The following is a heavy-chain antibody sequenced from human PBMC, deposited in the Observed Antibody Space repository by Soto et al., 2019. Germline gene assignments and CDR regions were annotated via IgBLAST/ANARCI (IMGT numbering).Heavy chain of an antibody. CDR2: IYSSGYT. D-gene: IGHD5-12*01. CDR3: ARGGGYNFRIDY. CDR1: GDSIRGFY. Sequence: KASETLSLTCTVSGDSIRGFYWSWIRQPPGKGLEWIGYIYSSGYTNYNPSLKNRGTISVDTPKKQFFLNLRSVTAADTALYYCARGGGYNFRIDYWGRGIWVTVSS. J-gene: IGHJ4*02. V-gene: IGHV4-59*01.